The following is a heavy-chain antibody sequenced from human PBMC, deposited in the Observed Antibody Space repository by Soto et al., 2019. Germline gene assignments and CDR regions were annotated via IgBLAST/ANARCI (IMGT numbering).Heavy chain of an antibody. D-gene: IGHD3-16*01. V-gene: IGHV3-73*01. J-gene: IGHJ6*03. Sequence: EVQLVESGGGLVQPGGSLKLSCAASGFTFSGSGMHWVRQASGKGLEWVGRIRSKANNYATAYTASVNGRFTISRDDSKNTAYLQMNSLKTDDTAVYYCTRQVDLGSPSENYYYYQMDVWGKGTTVTVSS. CDR3: TRQVDLGSPSENYYYYQMDV. CDR2: IRSKANNYAT. CDR1: GFTFSGSG.